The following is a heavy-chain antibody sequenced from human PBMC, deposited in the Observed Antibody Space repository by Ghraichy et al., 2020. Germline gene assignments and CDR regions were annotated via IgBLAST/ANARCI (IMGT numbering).Heavy chain of an antibody. CDR2: TYQNGRR. CDR1: GASIPTNW. Sequence: SETLSLTCVVSGASIPTNWWSWVRQSPGKGMGWIGETYQNGRRNYHPSVQSRVTISMDKSNNQFSLELTSVTAADTAIYYCARHIAATGTRGFDFWGQGTPVTASS. V-gene: IGHV4/OR15-8*02. D-gene: IGHD1-7*01. J-gene: IGHJ4*02. CDR3: ARHIAATGTRGFDF.